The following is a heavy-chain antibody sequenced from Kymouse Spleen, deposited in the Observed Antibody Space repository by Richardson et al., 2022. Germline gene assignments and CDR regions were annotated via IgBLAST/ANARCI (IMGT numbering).Heavy chain of an antibody. CDR2: ISSSSSYI. J-gene: IGHJ6*02. D-gene: IGHD5-18,IGHD5-18*01. CDR1: GFTFSSYS. Sequence: EVQLVESGGGLVKPGGSLRLSCAASGFTFSSYSMNWVRQAPGKGLEWVSSISSSSSYIYYADSVKGRFTISRDNAKNSLYLQMNSLRAEDTAVYYCAREGYSYGYYYYYGMDVWGQGTTVTVSS. V-gene: IGHV3-21*03. CDR3: AREGYSYGYYYYYGMDV.